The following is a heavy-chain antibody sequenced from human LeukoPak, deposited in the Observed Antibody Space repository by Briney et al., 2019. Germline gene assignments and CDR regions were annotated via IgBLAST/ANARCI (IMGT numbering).Heavy chain of an antibody. Sequence: GGSLRLSCAASGFTFSSYGMHWVRQAPGKGLGWVAVIWYDGSNKYYADSVKGRFTISRDNSKNTLYLQMNSLRAEDTAVYYCASGGIVGAAYYYGMDVWGQGTTVTVSS. J-gene: IGHJ6*02. V-gene: IGHV3-33*01. CDR1: GFTFSSYG. CDR3: ASGGIVGAAYYYGMDV. CDR2: IWYDGSNK. D-gene: IGHD1-26*01.